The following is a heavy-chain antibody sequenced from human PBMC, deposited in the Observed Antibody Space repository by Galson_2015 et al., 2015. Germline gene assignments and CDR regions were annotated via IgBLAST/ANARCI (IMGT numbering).Heavy chain of an antibody. V-gene: IGHV3-23*01. Sequence: SLRLSCAASGFTFSSYAMSWVHQAPGKGLEWVSLITASGGSPYYADSVKRRFTISRDNSKNTLYLQMNSLRAEDTAMYYCAKGVGSDFYYANDYWGQGTLVTVSS. J-gene: IGHJ4*02. CDR3: AKGVGSDFYYANDY. D-gene: IGHD3-22*01. CDR2: ITASGGSP. CDR1: GFTFSSYA.